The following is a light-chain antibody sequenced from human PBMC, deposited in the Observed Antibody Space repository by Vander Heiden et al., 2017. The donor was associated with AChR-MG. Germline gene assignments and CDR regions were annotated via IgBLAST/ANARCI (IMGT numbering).Light chain of an antibody. J-gene: IGKJ1*01. V-gene: IGKV3-15*01. CDR3: QQYKNWPRT. CDR1: QSVSNN. Sequence: EIVMTQSPATLSVSPGERATLSCRASQSVSNNLAWYQQKPGQAPRLLIYGVSTRATGIPARFSGSGSGTEFTLTISSLQSEDFAVYYCQQYKNWPRTFGQGTKVEIE. CDR2: GVS.